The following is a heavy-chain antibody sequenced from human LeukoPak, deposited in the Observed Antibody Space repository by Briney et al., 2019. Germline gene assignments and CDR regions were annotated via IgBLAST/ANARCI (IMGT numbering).Heavy chain of an antibody. CDR1: GFTFSSYS. J-gene: IGHJ4*02. Sequence: GSLRLSCAASGFTFSSYSMNWVRQAPGKGLEWVSSISSSSSYIYYADSVKGRFTISRDNAKNSLYLQMNSLRAEDTAVYYCARAVDRPSETPDYWGQGTLVTVSS. CDR2: ISSSSSYI. D-gene: IGHD5-24*01. CDR3: ARAVDRPSETPDY. V-gene: IGHV3-21*01.